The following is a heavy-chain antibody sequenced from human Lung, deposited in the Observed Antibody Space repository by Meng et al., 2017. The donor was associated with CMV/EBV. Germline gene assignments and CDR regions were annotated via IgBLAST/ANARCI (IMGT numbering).Heavy chain of an antibody. J-gene: IGHJ4*02. CDR3: ARAFYDFWSGMGY. V-gene: IGHV3-21*01. D-gene: IGHD3-3*01. CDR1: GFTFNGYN. CDR2: ISSSSTYI. Sequence: ASGFTFNGYNMNWVRQAPGKGREWVASISSSSTYILYADSVKGRFTVSRDNANSALYLQMDSLRAEDTAVYYCARAFYDFWSGMGYWGQGLXVTVSS.